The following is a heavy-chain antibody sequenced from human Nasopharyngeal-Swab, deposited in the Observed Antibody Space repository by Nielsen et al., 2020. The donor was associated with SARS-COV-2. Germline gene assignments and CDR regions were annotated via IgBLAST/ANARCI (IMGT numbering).Heavy chain of an antibody. V-gene: IGHV3-23*01. CDR1: GFTFSSYA. D-gene: IGHD3-3*01. CDR2: ISGSGGST. J-gene: IGHJ6*02. CDR3: AKDGALRFLEWLLRGDYYGMDV. Sequence: GESLKISCAASGFTFSSYAMSWVRQAPGKGLEWVSAISGSGGSTYYADSVKGRFTISRDNSKNTLYLQMNSLRAEDTAVYYCAKDGALRFLEWLLRGDYYGMDVWGQGTTVTVSS.